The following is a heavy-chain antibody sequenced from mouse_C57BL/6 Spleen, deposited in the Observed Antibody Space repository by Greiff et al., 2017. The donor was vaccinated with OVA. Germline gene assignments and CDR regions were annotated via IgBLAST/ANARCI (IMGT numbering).Heavy chain of an antibody. D-gene: IGHD3-2*02. CDR2: IDPETGGT. Sequence: QVQLKESGAELVRPGASVTLSCKASGYTFTDYEMHWVKQTPVHGLEWIGAIDPETGGTAYNQKFKGKAILTADKSSSTAYMELRSLTSEDSAVYYCTMLDSSGSGGYWGQGTTLTVSS. CDR3: TMLDSSGSGGY. J-gene: IGHJ2*01. CDR1: GYTFTDYE. V-gene: IGHV1-15*01.